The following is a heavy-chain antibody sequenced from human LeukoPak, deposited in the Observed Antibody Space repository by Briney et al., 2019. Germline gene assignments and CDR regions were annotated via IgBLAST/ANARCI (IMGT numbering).Heavy chain of an antibody. D-gene: IGHD3-22*01. CDR2: IVGSGSST. Sequence: PGGSLRLSCAASGFTFSTYALSWVRQAPGKGLEWVSSIVGSGSSTFYADSVKGRFTISRDNAKNSLYLQMNSLRAEDTAVYYCAREYDSSGYYFGDGYYFDYWGQGTLVTVSS. CDR3: AREYDSSGYYFGDGYYFDY. CDR1: GFTFSTYA. J-gene: IGHJ4*02. V-gene: IGHV3-23*01.